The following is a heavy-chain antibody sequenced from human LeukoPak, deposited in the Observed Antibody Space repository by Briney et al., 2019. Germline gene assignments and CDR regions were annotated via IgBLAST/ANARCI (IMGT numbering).Heavy chain of an antibody. J-gene: IGHJ4*02. V-gene: IGHV3-72*01. Sequence: QTGGSLRLSCAASGFTFSPHYMDWVRQSPGQGLEWVGLIRNKADGYTTIYAASVKGRFTISRDESKNSVYLQMHSLRTEDTAVYYCGDLGSAGTDHWGQGTLVTVSS. CDR2: IRNKADGYTT. CDR3: GDLGSAGTDH. CDR1: GFTFSPHY. D-gene: IGHD1/OR15-1a*01.